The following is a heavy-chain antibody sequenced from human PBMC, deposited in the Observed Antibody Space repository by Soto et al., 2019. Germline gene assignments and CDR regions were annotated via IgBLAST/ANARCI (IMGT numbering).Heavy chain of an antibody. CDR3: ARRKEGWFDP. V-gene: IGHV4-39*01. Sequence: QLQLQESGPGLVKPSETLSLTCTVSGGSISSGSYYWGWIRQPPGKGLEWIGTIYYSGSTYYNPSLRSRVTISVDTSKNQFSLKLSSVTAADAAVYYCARRKEGWFDPWGQGTLVTVSS. CDR1: GGSISSGSYY. J-gene: IGHJ5*02. CDR2: IYYSGST.